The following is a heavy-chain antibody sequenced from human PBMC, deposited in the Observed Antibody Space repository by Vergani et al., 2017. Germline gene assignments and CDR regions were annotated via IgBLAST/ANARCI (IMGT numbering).Heavy chain of an antibody. J-gene: IGHJ6*03. Sequence: QVQLVESGGGVVQPGRSLRLSCAASGFTFSSYAMHWVRQAPGKGLEWVAVISYDGSNKYYADSVKGRFTISRDNSKNTLYLQMNSLRAEDTAVYYCARADEWLSNYYYYYMDVWGKGTTVTVSS. D-gene: IGHD3-3*01. CDR3: ARADEWLSNYYYYYMDV. CDR2: ISYDGSNK. V-gene: IGHV3-30-3*01. CDR1: GFTFSSYA.